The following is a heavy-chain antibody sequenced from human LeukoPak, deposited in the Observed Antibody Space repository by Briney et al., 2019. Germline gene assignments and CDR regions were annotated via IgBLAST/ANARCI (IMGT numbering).Heavy chain of an antibody. D-gene: IGHD4-23*01. V-gene: IGHV4-38-2*01. CDR3: ARLWYGGNLLFDY. CDR2: IYHSGST. CDR1: GYSISSGYY. Sequence: SETLSLTCAVSGYSISSGYYWGWIRQPPGKGLEWIGSIYHSGSTYYNPSLKSRVTISVDTSKNQFSPKLSSVTAADTAVYYCARLWYGGNLLFDYWGQGTLVTVSS. J-gene: IGHJ4*02.